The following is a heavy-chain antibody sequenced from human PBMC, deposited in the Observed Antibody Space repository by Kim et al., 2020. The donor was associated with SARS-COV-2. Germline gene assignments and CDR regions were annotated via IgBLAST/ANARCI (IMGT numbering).Heavy chain of an antibody. D-gene: IGHD5-18*01. CDR3: ARARGGYSYGYYFDY. CDR2: ISAYNGNT. CDR1: GYTFTSYG. V-gene: IGHV1-18*01. J-gene: IGHJ4*02. Sequence: ASVKVSCKASGYTFTSYGISWVRQAPGQGLEWMGWISAYNGNTNYAQKLQGRVTMTIDTSTSTAYMELRSLRSDDTAVYYCARARGGYSYGYYFDYWGQGTLVTVSS.